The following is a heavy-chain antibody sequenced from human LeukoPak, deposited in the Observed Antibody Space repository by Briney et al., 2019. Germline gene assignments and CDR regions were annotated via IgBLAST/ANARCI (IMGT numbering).Heavy chain of an antibody. D-gene: IGHD3-10*01. V-gene: IGHV4-38-2*02. CDR1: GGSISSYY. Sequence: SETLSLTCTVSGGSISSYYWSWIRQPPGKGLEWIGSIYHSGSTYYNPSLKSRVTISVDTSKNQFSLKLSSVTAADTAVYYCARVDGSGSYYAPCDYWGQGTLVTVSS. CDR2: IYHSGST. J-gene: IGHJ4*02. CDR3: ARVDGSGSYYAPCDY.